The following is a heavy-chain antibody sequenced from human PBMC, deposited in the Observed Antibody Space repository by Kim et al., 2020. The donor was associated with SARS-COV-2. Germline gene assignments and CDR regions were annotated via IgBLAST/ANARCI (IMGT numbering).Heavy chain of an antibody. CDR1: GFTFSSYA. CDR3: AKRTSAAFWYFDL. D-gene: IGHD6-25*01. J-gene: IGHJ2*01. CDR2: ISGSGGST. V-gene: IGHV3-23*01. Sequence: GGSLRLFCAASGFTFSSYAMSWVRQAPGKGLEWVSAISGSGGSTYYADSVKGRFTISRDNSKNTLYLQMNSLRAEDTAVYYCAKRTSAAFWYFDLWGRGTLVTVSS.